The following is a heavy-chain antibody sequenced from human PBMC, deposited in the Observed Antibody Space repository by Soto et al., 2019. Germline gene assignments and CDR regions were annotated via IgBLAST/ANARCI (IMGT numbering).Heavy chain of an antibody. CDR3: TREHPYYYYGMDV. V-gene: IGHV3-49*03. CDR2: IRSKAYGGTT. CDR1: GFTFGDYA. Sequence: GGSLRLSCTASGFTFGDYAMSWFRQAPRKGLEWVGFIRSKAYGGTTEYAASVKGRFTISRDDSKSIAYLQMNSLKTEDTAVYYCTREHPYYYYGMDVWGQGTTVTVSS. J-gene: IGHJ6*02.